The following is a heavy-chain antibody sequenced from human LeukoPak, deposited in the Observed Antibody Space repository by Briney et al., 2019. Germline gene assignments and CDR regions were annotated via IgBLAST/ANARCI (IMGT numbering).Heavy chain of an antibody. V-gene: IGHV1-69*06. CDR2: IIPMSDTA. J-gene: IGHJ3*02. Sequence: SVKVSCKASGGTFNSYAISWVRQAPGQGLEWMGGIIPMSDTANYPQKFRGRLTITADIPTSTVYMKLSSLRSEDTAVYYCAREDDTGRYMGDDAFDIWGQGTMVTVSS. D-gene: IGHD1-26*01. CDR1: GGTFNSYA. CDR3: AREDDTGRYMGDDAFDI.